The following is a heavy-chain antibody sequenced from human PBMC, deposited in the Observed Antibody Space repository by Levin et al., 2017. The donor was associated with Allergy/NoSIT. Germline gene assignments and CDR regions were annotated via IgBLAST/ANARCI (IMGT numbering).Heavy chain of an antibody. Sequence: SETLSLTCTVSGGSISSYYWSWIRQPPGKGLEWIGYIYYSGSTNYNPSLKSRVTISVDTSKNQFSLKLSSVTAADTAVYYCARGLDTMKQQLTDYYYGMDVWGQGTTVTVSS. V-gene: IGHV4-59*01. CDR3: ARGLDTMKQQLTDYYYGMDV. D-gene: IGHD6-13*01. CDR1: GGSISSYY. J-gene: IGHJ6*02. CDR2: IYYSGST.